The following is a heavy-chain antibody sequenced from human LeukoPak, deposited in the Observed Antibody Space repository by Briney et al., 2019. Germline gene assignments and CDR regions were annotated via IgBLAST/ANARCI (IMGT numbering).Heavy chain of an antibody. CDR2: IKQDGSEK. V-gene: IGHV3-7*03. D-gene: IGHD2-2*01. J-gene: IGHJ6*03. CDR1: GFTFSSYW. Sequence: GGSLRLSCAASGFTFSSYWMSWVRQAPGKGLEWVANIKQDGSEKYYVDSVKGRFTISRDNAKNSLYLQMNSLRAEDTAVYYCARVLGSTRLYYYYMDVWGKGTTVTVSS. CDR3: ARVLGSTRLYYYYMDV.